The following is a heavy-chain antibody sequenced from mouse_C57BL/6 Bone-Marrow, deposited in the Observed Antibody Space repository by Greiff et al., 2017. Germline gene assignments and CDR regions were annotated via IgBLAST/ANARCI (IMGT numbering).Heavy chain of an antibody. Sequence: QVQLQQPGAELVKPGASVKLSCKASGYTFTSSWMHWVKQRPGQGLEWIGMIHPSSGSTNYNEKFKSKATLTVDKSSSTAYMQLSSLTSEDSAVXYCARVNDYGSRSWDWFAYWGQGTLVTVSA. V-gene: IGHV1-64*01. CDR1: GYTFTSSW. D-gene: IGHD1-1*01. J-gene: IGHJ3*01. CDR3: ARVNDYGSRSWDWFAY. CDR2: IHPSSGST.